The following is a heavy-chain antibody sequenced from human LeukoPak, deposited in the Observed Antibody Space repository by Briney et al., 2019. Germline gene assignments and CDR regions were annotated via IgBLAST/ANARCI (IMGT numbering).Heavy chain of an antibody. D-gene: IGHD5-18*01. CDR3: AGGNVDTAMVYN. Sequence: SETLSLTCTVSGGSISSYYWSWIRQPPGKGLEWIGYIYYGGSTNYNPSLKSRVTISVDTSKNQFSLKLSSVTAADTAVYYCAGGNVDTAMVYNWGQGTLVTVSS. CDR1: GGSISSYY. V-gene: IGHV4-59*08. J-gene: IGHJ4*02. CDR2: IYYGGST.